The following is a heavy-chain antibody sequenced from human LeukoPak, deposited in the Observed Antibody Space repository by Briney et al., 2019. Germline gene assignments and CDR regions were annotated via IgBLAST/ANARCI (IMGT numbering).Heavy chain of an antibody. V-gene: IGHV1-69*04. CDR1: GGTFSSYV. Sequence: SVKVSCKASGGTFSSYVISWVRQPPGQGLEWMGRIIPILGIANYAQKFQGRVTITADKSTSTAYMELSSLRSEDTAVYCCASSMTTVKTYANWFVPCGQGTMVTVSS. D-gene: IGHD4-11*01. CDR2: IIPILGIA. J-gene: IGHJ5*02. CDR3: ASSMTTVKTYANWFVP.